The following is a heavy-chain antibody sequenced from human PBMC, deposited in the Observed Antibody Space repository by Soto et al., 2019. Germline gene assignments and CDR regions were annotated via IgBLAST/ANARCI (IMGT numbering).Heavy chain of an antibody. CDR3: AKGAVAGSLNWFDP. V-gene: IGHV3-30*18. Sequence: QVQLVESGGGVVQPGRSLRLSWAASGFTFSSYGMHWVRQAPGKGLEWVAVISYDGSNKYYADSVKGRFTISRDNSKNTLYLQMNSLRAEDTAVYYCAKGAVAGSLNWFDPWGQGTLVTVSS. CDR1: GFTFSSYG. J-gene: IGHJ5*02. CDR2: ISYDGSNK. D-gene: IGHD6-19*01.